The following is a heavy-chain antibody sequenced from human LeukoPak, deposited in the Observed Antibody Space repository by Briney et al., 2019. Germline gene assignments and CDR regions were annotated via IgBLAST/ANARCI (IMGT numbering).Heavy chain of an antibody. CDR3: ARDRHAIYDYVWGSYPDDAFDI. CDR2: ISAYNGNT. J-gene: IGHJ3*02. CDR1: GYTFTSYG. Sequence: ASVKVSYKASGYTFTSYGISWVRQAPGQGLEWMGWISAYNGNTNYAQKLQGRVTMTTDTSTSTACMELRSLRSDDTAVYYCARDRHAIYDYVWGSYPDDAFDIWGQGTMVTVSS. V-gene: IGHV1-18*01. D-gene: IGHD3-16*02.